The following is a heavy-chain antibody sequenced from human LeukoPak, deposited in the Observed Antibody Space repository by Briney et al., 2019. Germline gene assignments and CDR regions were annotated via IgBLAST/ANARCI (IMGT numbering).Heavy chain of an antibody. Sequence: PGGSLRLSCAASGFTFNDYYMTWIRQAPGKGLQWVSYISSSGDIKYYADSVRGRFTVSRDNAKNSLYLQMNSLGAEDTAVYYCACHWGNYRDDWGQGTLVTVSS. CDR2: ISSSGDIK. D-gene: IGHD3-16*02. CDR1: GFTFNDYY. V-gene: IGHV3-11*01. J-gene: IGHJ4*02. CDR3: ACHWGNYRDD.